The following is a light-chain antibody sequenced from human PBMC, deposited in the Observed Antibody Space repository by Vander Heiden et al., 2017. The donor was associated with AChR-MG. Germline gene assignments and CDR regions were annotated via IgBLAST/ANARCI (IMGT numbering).Light chain of an antibody. V-gene: IGLV1-44*01. CDR2: SNN. Sequence: QSVLPQPPSASGTPGQTVTIPCSGSTSHVGSNPVLWYQQRPGTAPKRLIYSNNQRPSGVPDRFSGSKSGTSAALAISGLQSEDEADYYCAAWYDSLNGSVVFGGGTKLTVL. CDR3: AAWYDSLNGSVV. CDR1: TSHVGSNP. J-gene: IGLJ2*01.